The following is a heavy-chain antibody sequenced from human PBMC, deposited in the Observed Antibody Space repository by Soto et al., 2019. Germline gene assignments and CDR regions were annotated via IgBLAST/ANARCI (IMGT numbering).Heavy chain of an antibody. D-gene: IGHD6-6*01. Sequence: QVQLVQSGAEVKKPGASVKVSCKASGYTFTSYGLSWVRQAPGQGLEWMGWISAYNGNTNYAQKLQGRVTMTTDTSTSTAYMELRSLRSDATAVYYCARDMCTGPFGGSSYLPFDYWGQGTMVTVAS. CDR3: ARDMCTGPFGGSSYLPFDY. J-gene: IGHJ4*02. V-gene: IGHV1-18*04. CDR1: GYTFTSYG. CDR2: ISAYNGNT.